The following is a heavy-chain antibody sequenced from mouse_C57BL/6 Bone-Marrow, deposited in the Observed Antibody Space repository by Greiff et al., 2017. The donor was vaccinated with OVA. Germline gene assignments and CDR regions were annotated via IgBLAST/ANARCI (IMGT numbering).Heavy chain of an antibody. V-gene: IGHV1-81*01. CDR1: GYTLTSYG. J-gene: IGHJ1*03. CDR2: IYPRSGNT. D-gene: IGHD4-1*01. CDR3: ALTQYFDV. Sequence: VKVVESGAELARPGASVKLSCKASGYTLTSYGISWVKQRTGQGLEWIGEIYPRSGNTYYNEKFKGKATLTADKSSSTAYMELRSLTSEDSAVYFGALTQYFDVWGTGTTVTVSS.